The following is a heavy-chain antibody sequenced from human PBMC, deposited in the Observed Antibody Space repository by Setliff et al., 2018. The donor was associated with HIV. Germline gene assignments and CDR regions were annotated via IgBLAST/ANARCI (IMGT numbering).Heavy chain of an antibody. CDR3: ARATWNSVDY. Sequence: SETLSLTCAVYGGSFSGYYWSWIRQPPGKGLEWIGEINRGGSTNYNPSLKSRAIISVDTSKKHLSLNLTSVTAADTAVYYCARATWNSVDYWGQGTLVTVSS. CDR2: INRGGST. D-gene: IGHD1-7*01. J-gene: IGHJ4*02. V-gene: IGHV4-34*01. CDR1: GGSFSGYY.